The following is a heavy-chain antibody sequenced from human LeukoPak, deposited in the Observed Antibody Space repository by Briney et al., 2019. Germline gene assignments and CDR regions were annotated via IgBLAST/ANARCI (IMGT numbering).Heavy chain of an antibody. D-gene: IGHD3-10*01. V-gene: IGHV1-8*01. CDR1: GYTFTSYD. J-gene: IGHJ6*02. CDR3: ARNRGNYYYGMDV. Sequence: GSVKVSCKSSGYTFTSYDINWVRQATGQELEWMGWMNPNSGNTGYAQKLQGRVTMTTDTSTSTAYMELRSLRSDDTAVYYCARNRGNYYYGMDVWGQGTTVTVSS. CDR2: MNPNSGNT.